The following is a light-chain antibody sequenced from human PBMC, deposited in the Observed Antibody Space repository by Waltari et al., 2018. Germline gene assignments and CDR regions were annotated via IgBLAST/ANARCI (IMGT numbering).Light chain of an antibody. J-gene: IGKJ4*01. CDR3: QQGSMWPLT. Sequence: DIVLTQSPATLSLSPGQRATLSCRASGSIASPLAWFRQKPGPPPRLLIYDASTMATGIPARFSGSGFGTDFTLTISSLEPEDFAVYFCQQGSMWPLTFGGGTKVEIK. V-gene: IGKV3-11*01. CDR1: GSIASP. CDR2: DAS.